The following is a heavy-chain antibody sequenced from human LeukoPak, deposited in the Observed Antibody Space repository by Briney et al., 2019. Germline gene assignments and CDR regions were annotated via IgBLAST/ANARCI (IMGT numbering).Heavy chain of an antibody. D-gene: IGHD4-17*01. CDR1: GYTFTGYY. Sequence: ASVKVSCKASGYTFTGYYMHWVRQAPGQGLEWMGWINPNSGGTNYAQKLQGRVTMTTDTSTSTAYMELRSLRSDDTAAYYCARGYGDLIQGVYYMDVWGKGTTVTISS. CDR3: ARGYGDLIQGVYYMDV. J-gene: IGHJ6*03. V-gene: IGHV1-2*02. CDR2: INPNSGGT.